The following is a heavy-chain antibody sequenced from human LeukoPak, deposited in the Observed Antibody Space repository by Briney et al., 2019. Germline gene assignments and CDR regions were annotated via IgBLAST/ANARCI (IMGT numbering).Heavy chain of an antibody. V-gene: IGHV4-31*03. CDR2: IYYSGST. D-gene: IGHD5-12*01. J-gene: IGHJ4*02. CDR1: GGSIRSGGYY. Sequence: SQTLSLTCTVSGGSIRSGGYYWSWIRQHPGKGLEWIGYIYYSGSTYYNPSLKSRVTISVDTSKNQFSLKLSSVTAADTAVYYCARERVATIRGRGYYFDYWGQGTLVTVSS. CDR3: ARERVATIRGRGYYFDY.